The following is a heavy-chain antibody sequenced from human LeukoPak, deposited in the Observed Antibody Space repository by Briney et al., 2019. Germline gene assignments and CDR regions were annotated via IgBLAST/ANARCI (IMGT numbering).Heavy chain of an antibody. CDR2: INHSGST. CDR1: HASISSYY. J-gene: IGHJ4*02. Sequence: SETLSLTCTVSHASISSYYWSWVRQVPGKGLEWIGEINHSGSTNYNPSLKSRVTISVDTSKNQFSLKLSSVTAADTAVYYCARGRRLSYTAMATDYWGQGTLVTVSS. D-gene: IGHD5-18*01. CDR3: ARGRRLSYTAMATDY. V-gene: IGHV4-34*01.